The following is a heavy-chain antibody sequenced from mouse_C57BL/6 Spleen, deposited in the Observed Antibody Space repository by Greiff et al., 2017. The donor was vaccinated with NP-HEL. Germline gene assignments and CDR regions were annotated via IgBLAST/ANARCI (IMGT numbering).Heavy chain of an antibody. CDR2: IYPGDGDT. D-gene: IGHD1-1*01. J-gene: IGHJ3*01. Sequence: QVQLKESGAELVKPGASVKISCKASGYAFSSYWMNWVKQRPGKGLEWIGQIYPGDGDTNYNGKFKGKATLAADKSSSTAYMQLSSLTSEDSAVYFCARIYGSSYGWFAYWGQGTLVTVSA. CDR3: ARIYGSSYGWFAY. CDR1: GYAFSSYW. V-gene: IGHV1-80*01.